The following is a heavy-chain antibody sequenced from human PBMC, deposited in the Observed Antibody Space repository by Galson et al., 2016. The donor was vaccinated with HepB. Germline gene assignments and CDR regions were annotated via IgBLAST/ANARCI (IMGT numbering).Heavy chain of an antibody. CDR2: MKHDGSEE. V-gene: IGHV3-7*03. D-gene: IGHD6-19*01. Sequence: SLRLSCAASGFTLSTYWMTWVRQAPGKGLEWVAIMKHDGSEEIYADSVRGRFTISGDNAKNLQFLQMNSLRGEDTAVYYCVRGSGWRSDHWGQGILVTVSS. CDR1: GFTLSTYW. CDR3: VRGSGWRSDH. J-gene: IGHJ4*02.